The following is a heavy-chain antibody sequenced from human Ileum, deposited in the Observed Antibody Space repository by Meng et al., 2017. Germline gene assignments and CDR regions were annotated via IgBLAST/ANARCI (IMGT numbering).Heavy chain of an antibody. CDR2: IYYSGGT. J-gene: IGHJ4*02. CDR3: ARHLGRSFDY. D-gene: IGHD3-16*01. CDR1: GGSFSGYY. V-gene: IGHV4-34*02. Sequence: LRRLQWGEALLKPSETLSITCAVYGGSFSGYYWSWFRQPPGKGLEWIGEIYYSGGTKYNPSLKSRVTISGDTSKNQFSLKLTSVTAADTAVYYCARHLGRSFDYWGQGTLVTVSS.